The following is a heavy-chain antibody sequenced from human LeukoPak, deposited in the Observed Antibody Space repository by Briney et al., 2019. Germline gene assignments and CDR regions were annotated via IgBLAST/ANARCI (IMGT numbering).Heavy chain of an antibody. D-gene: IGHD3-10*01. Sequence: SETLSLTCTVSGGSVSNGNYYWSWLRQPPGKALEWIGYIYYSGNTNYNPSLEGRVTISVDTSKNHFSVKLSSVTAADTAVYYCARSQNYYGSGDYWSQGTLVTVSS. J-gene: IGHJ4*02. CDR2: IYYSGNT. CDR1: GGSVSNGNYY. CDR3: ARSQNYYGSGDY. V-gene: IGHV4-61*03.